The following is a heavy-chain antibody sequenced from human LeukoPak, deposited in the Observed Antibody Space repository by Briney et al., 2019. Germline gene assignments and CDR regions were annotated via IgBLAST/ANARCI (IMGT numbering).Heavy chain of an antibody. CDR1: GRAFRTYA. CDR2: IIPIFGTA. Sequence: SVQVSCHASGRAFRTYAISWARQATGQGLEWMGRIIPIFGTANYSQKFQGRVTITTDESTSTAYMELSSLRSEDTAVYDCARLGSNDAFDIWGQGTMVTVSS. CDR3: ARLGSNDAFDI. V-gene: IGHV1-69*05. D-gene: IGHD2-15*01. J-gene: IGHJ3*02.